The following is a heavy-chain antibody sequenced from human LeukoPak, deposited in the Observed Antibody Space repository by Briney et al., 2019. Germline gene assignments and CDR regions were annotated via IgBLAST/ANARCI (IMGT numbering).Heavy chain of an antibody. Sequence: SETLSLTCAVSGGSISSGGYSWSWIRQPPGKGLEWIGYIYHSGSTYYNPSLKSRVTISVDRSKNQFSLKLSSVTAADTAVYYCARVNYDSSGYYYDYFDYWGQGTLVTVSS. D-gene: IGHD3-22*01. CDR1: GGSISSGGYS. CDR3: ARVNYDSSGYYYDYFDY. V-gene: IGHV4-30-2*01. CDR2: IYHSGST. J-gene: IGHJ4*02.